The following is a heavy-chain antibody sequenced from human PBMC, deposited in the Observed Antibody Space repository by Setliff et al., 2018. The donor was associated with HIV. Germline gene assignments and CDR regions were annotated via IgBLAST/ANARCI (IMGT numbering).Heavy chain of an antibody. J-gene: IGHJ5*02. CDR2: ISRGGSKV. CDR1: GFTFSDYY. Sequence: GGSLRLSCAASGFTFSDYYMSWIRQAPGKGLEWISYISRGGSKVYYADSVKGRFIMSRDNAKNSLYLQMNSLRAEGTSVYYCARESTHCSGGSCYSNWLDPWGQGTLVTVSS. CDR3: ARESTHCSGGSCYSNWLDP. V-gene: IGHV3-11*04. D-gene: IGHD2-15*01.